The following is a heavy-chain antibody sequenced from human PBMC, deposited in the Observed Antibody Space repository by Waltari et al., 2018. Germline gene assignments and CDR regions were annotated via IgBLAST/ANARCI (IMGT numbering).Heavy chain of an antibody. CDR3: AGSYYDFWSGYKSDVTYFDY. CDR1: GGTFSSYA. J-gene: IGHJ4*02. Sequence: QVQLVQSGAEVKKPGSSVKVSCKASGGTFSSYAISWVRQTPGQGLGWMGGIIPIFGTANYAQKFQGRVTITTDESTSTAYMELSSLRSEDTAVYYCAGSYYDFWSGYKSDVTYFDYWGQGTLVTVSS. CDR2: IIPIFGTA. D-gene: IGHD3-3*01. V-gene: IGHV1-69*05.